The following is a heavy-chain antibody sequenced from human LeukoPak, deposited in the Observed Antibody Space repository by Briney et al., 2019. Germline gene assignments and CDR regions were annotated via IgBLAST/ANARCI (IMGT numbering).Heavy chain of an antibody. CDR3: ELWFRELEVDY. V-gene: IGHV3-53*04. J-gene: IGHJ4*02. CDR1: GFTVSSNY. D-gene: IGHD3-10*01. Sequence: GGSLRLSCVASGFTVSSNYMSWVRQAPGKGLEWVSILYSDGSTYYADSVKGRFTVSRHNSENTLYLQMDSLRPEDTALYYCELWFRELEVDYWGQGTLVTVSS. CDR2: LYSDGST.